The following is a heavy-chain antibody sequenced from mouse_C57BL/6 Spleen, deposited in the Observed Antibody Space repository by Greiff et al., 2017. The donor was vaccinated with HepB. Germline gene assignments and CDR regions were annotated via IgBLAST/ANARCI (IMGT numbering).Heavy chain of an antibody. V-gene: IGHV1-81*01. CDR1: GYTFTSYG. Sequence: VQRVESGAELARPGASVKLSCKASGYTFTSYGISWVKQRTGQGLEWIGEIYPRSGNTYYNEKFKGKATLTADKSSSTAYMELRSLTSEDSAVYFCARSDGTEGYFDVWGTGTTVTVSS. CDR2: IYPRSGNT. CDR3: ARSDGTEGYFDV. D-gene: IGHD2-1*01. J-gene: IGHJ1*03.